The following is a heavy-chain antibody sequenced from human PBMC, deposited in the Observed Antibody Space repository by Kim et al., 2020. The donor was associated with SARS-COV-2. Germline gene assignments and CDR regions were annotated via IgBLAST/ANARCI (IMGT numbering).Heavy chain of an antibody. CDR1: GGSFSGYY. D-gene: IGHD6-13*01. CDR3: ARGRVAADVDY. Sequence: SETLSLTCAVYGGSFSGYYWSWIRQPPGQGLEWIGEINHSGSTNYNPSLKSRVTISVDTSKNQFSLKLSSVTAADTAVYYCARGRVAADVDYWVQGTLVT. J-gene: IGHJ4*02. V-gene: IGHV4-34*01. CDR2: INHSGST.